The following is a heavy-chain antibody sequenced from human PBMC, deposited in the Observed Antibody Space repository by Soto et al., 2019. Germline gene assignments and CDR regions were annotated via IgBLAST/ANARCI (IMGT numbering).Heavy chain of an antibody. D-gene: IGHD5-18*01. Sequence: QVQLQESGPGLVKPSQTLSLTCTVSGGSINSGGYCWSWIRQHPGKGLEWIGCLSYGGSTSYNASLKSRVTISVDTFKNQFSLKLSSVTAADTAVYYCSRGILVWGQGTLITVSS. CDR3: SRGILV. CDR2: LSYGGST. J-gene: IGHJ4*02. V-gene: IGHV4-31*03. CDR1: GGSINSGGYC.